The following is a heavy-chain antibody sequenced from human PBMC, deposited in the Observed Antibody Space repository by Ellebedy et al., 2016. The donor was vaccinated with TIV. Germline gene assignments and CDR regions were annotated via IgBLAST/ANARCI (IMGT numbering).Heavy chain of an antibody. V-gene: IGHV3-11*01. Sequence: GESLKISCAASGFTFSDYYMSWIRQAPGKGLEWVSYITNTGHTIYYADSVKGRFTVARDNAKNSLYLQMNSLRAEDTATYYCGRAREPGYFAYYYYSMDVWGQGTTVTVSS. CDR2: ITNTGHTI. D-gene: IGHD3-9*01. J-gene: IGHJ6*02. CDR3: GRAREPGYFAYYYYSMDV. CDR1: GFTFSDYY.